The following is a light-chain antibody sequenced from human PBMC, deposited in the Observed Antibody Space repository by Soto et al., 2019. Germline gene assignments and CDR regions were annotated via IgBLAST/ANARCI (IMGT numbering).Light chain of an antibody. CDR1: SSDVGDYEH. CDR2: DVT. V-gene: IGLV2-18*01. J-gene: IGLJ3*02. Sequence: QSALTQPPSVSGSPGQSVTISCTVTSSDVGDYEHVSWYQQAPGTAPKLIIFDVTNRPSGVPDRFSGSKSGNTPSLTIFGLQAEDGADYYGSLYTTSSPWVFGGGPKRPVL. CDR3: SLYTTSSPWV.